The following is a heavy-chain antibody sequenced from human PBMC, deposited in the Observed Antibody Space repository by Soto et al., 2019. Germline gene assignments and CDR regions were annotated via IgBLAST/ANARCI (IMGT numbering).Heavy chain of an antibody. Sequence: EVQLVESGGGLVQPGGSLRLSCAASGFTFSSYWMHWVRQAPGKGLVWVARINSDGSSISYADSVKGRFTISRDNAKNTLYLQMNSLRAEDTAVYYCAKRTSMSGNYSFDYWGQGILVTVSS. CDR1: GFTFSSYW. CDR3: AKRTSMSGNYSFDY. J-gene: IGHJ4*02. V-gene: IGHV3-74*01. CDR2: INSDGSSI. D-gene: IGHD3-10*01.